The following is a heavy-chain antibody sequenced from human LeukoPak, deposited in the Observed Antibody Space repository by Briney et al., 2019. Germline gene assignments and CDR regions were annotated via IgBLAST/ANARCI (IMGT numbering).Heavy chain of an antibody. V-gene: IGHV3-15*01. CDR2: IKSKTDGGTT. Sequence: GGSLRLSCAASGFTFSNAWMSWVRQAPGKGLEWVGRIKSKTDGGTTDYAAPVKGRFTISRDDSKNTLYLQMNSLKTEDTAVYYCTADLSLPGHCSCTSCQSDSWGQGTLVTVSS. CDR1: GFTFSNAW. D-gene: IGHD2-2*01. J-gene: IGHJ4*02. CDR3: TADLSLPGHCSCTSCQSDS.